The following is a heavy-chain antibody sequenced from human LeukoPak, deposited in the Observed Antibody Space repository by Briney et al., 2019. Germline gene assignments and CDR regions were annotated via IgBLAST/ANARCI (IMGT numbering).Heavy chain of an antibody. J-gene: IGHJ4*02. CDR2: TYYGGST. Sequence: SQTLSLTCTVSGGSVSSGDHYWSWIRQPPGKGLEWIGYTYYGGSTHFNPSLKSRVTISIDTSKNQFSLKLSSVTAADTAMYYCARGAYDMTSIFDYWGQGTLVTVSS. V-gene: IGHV4-30-4*01. CDR1: GGSVSSGDHY. D-gene: IGHD3-22*01. CDR3: ARGAYDMTSIFDY.